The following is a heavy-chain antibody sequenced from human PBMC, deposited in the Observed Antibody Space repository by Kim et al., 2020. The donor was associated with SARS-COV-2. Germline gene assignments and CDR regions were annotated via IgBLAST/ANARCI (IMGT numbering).Heavy chain of an antibody. CDR1: GFTFSSYD. Sequence: GGSLRLSCAASGFTFSSYDMHWVRQATGKGLEWVSAIGTAGDTYYPGSVKGRFTISRENAKNSLYLQMNSLRAGDTAVYYCARSVGATWGAAFDIWGQGTMVTVSS. J-gene: IGHJ3*02. CDR2: IGTAGDT. D-gene: IGHD1-26*01. CDR3: ARSVGATWGAAFDI. V-gene: IGHV3-13*01.